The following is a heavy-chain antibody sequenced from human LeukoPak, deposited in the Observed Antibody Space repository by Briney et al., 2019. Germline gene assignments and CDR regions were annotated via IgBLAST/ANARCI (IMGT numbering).Heavy chain of an antibody. CDR3: ARGGAAAKKDDAFDI. J-gene: IGHJ3*02. CDR2: MYYSGST. V-gene: IGHV4-39*07. Sequence: SETLSLTCTVSGGSISSSGYYWGWIRQPPGKGLEWIGSMYYSGSTYYNPSLKSRVTISVDTSKNQFSLKLSSVTAADTAVYYCARGGAAAKKDDAFDIWGQGTMVTVSS. CDR1: GGSISSSGYY. D-gene: IGHD6-13*01.